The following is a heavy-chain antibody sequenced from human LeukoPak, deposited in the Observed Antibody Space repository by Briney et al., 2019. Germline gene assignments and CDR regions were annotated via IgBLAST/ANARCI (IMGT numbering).Heavy chain of an antibody. CDR3: ARGRYDSSGYYSY. CDR2: MNPDSGDT. CDR1: GYTFTSYD. J-gene: IGHJ4*02. V-gene: IGHV1-8*03. Sequence: ASVKVSCKASGYTFTSYDINWARQATGQGLEWMGWMNPDSGDTGYAQKFQGRVTVTRDTSISTAYMELSSLRSDDTAVYYCARGRYDSSGYYSYWGQGTLVTVSS. D-gene: IGHD3-22*01.